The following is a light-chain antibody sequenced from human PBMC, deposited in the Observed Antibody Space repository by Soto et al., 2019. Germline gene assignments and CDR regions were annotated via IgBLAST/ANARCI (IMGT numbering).Light chain of an antibody. V-gene: IGLV1-44*01. Sequence: VLPQPPSASGTPGQRVTVSCSGTYSNIGGNPVSWYQQLPGTAPRLLIYDTTLRPSGVPDRFSGSRSGTSASLAISGLQSDDEAIYHCAAWDDSLNAYVFGPGTKLTVL. J-gene: IGLJ1*01. CDR3: AAWDDSLNAYV. CDR2: DTT. CDR1: YSNIGGNP.